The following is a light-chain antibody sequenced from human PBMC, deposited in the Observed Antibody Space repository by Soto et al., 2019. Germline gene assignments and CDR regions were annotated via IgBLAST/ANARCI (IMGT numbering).Light chain of an antibody. CDR3: QQYNNWPT. J-gene: IGKJ1*01. V-gene: IGKV3-15*01. Sequence: EIVMTQSPATLSVSPGERATLSCRASQSVNSNLAWYQQKPGQAPRLLIYGASTRATGVPARFSGSGSGTEFTLTVSILQSEDFAVYFCQQYNNWPTCGQGTKVEIK. CDR2: GAS. CDR1: QSVNSN.